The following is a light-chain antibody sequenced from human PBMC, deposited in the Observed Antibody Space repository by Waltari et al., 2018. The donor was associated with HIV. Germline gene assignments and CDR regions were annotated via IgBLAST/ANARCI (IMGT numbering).Light chain of an antibody. CDR2: NNK. Sequence: QSVLTQPPSASGTPGQRVTISCSGSNSNIGSNTVNWYQQLPGTAPKLLIYNNKERPSGVPDRISGSKSGTSASLAISGLQSEDEADYYCAAWDDSLNGVLFGGGTKLTVL. CDR1: NSNIGSNT. V-gene: IGLV1-44*01. CDR3: AAWDDSLNGVL. J-gene: IGLJ2*01.